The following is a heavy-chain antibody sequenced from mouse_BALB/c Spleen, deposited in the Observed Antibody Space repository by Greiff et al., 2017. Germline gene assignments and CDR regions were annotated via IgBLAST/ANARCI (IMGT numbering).Heavy chain of an antibody. CDR3: ARKTAMIATLDY. V-gene: IGHV1-4*01. Sequence: QVQLQQSGAELARPGASVKMSCKASGYTFTSYTMHWVKQRPGQGLEWIGYINPSSGYTKYNQKFKDKATLTADKSSSTAYMQLSSLTSEDSAVYYCARKTAMIATLDYWGQGTSVTVSS. D-gene: IGHD2-4*01. J-gene: IGHJ4*01. CDR1: GYTFTSYT. CDR2: INPSSGYT.